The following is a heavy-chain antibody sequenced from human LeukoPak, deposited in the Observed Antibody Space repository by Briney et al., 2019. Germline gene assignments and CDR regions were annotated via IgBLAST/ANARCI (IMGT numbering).Heavy chain of an antibody. CDR3: ARAPTIRRWLGYFDY. V-gene: IGHV4-59*01. D-gene: IGHD3-22*01. Sequence: PSETLSLTCTVSGVSISSYYWSWIRQPPGKGLEWIGYIYYSGSTNYNPSLKSRVTISVDTSKNQFSLKLSSVTAADTAVYYCARAPTIRRWLGYFDYWGQGTLVTVSS. CDR1: GVSISSYY. CDR2: IYYSGST. J-gene: IGHJ4*02.